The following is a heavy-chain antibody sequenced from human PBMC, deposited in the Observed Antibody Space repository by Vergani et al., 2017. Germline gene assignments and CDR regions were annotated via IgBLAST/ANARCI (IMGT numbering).Heavy chain of an antibody. J-gene: IGHJ4*02. Sequence: VQSGDEVKKPGASVKVSCKASGYSFNNYAIHWVRQAPGQGLEWMGWINPTTGNPTYARAFTGRFVFSLDTSISTAYLQIGSLKAEDTAVYFCSRAKRGRLAVCATDSWRQATLLTDSS. CDR3: SRAKRGRLAVCATDS. V-gene: IGHV7-4-1*01. CDR1: GYSFNNYA. CDR2: INPTTGNP. D-gene: IGHD6-19*01.